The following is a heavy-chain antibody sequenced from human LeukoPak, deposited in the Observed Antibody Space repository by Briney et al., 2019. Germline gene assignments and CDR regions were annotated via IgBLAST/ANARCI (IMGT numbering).Heavy chain of an antibody. V-gene: IGHV3-73*01. CDR2: IRSKANTYAT. Sequence: GGSLRLSCAASGFTFSDSTMHWARQASGKGLEWVGRIRSKANTYATTYAVSVKGRFTISRDDSKNTAYLQMNSLKTEDTAVYYCTRVLVDQPFDYWGQGTLVTVSS. D-gene: IGHD2-2*01. J-gene: IGHJ4*02. CDR3: TRVLVDQPFDY. CDR1: GFTFSDST.